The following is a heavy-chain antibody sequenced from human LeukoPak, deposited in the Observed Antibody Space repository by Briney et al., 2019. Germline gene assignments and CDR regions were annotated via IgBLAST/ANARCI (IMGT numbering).Heavy chain of an antibody. J-gene: IGHJ4*02. Sequence: GGSLRLSCAASGFTFSSYGMHWARQAPGKGLEWVAFIRYDGSNKYYADSVKGRFTISRDNSKNTLYLQMNSLRAEDTAVYYCAKTRYSYGYYFDYWGQGTLVTVSS. CDR1: GFTFSSYG. D-gene: IGHD5-18*01. CDR2: IRYDGSNK. CDR3: AKTRYSYGYYFDY. V-gene: IGHV3-30*02.